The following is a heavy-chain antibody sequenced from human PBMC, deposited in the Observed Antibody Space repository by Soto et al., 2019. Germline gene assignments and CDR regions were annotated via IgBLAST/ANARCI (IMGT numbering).Heavy chain of an antibody. CDR2: MNPNSGNT. J-gene: IGHJ4*02. D-gene: IGHD6-19*01. Sequence: QVQLVQSGAEVKKPGASVKVSCKASGYTFTSYDINWVRQATGQGLEWMGWMNPNSGNTGYAQKFKGRVTMTRNNSISTAYMELSSLRSEDTAVYYCAILAVAGTDFADYWGQGTLVTVSS. CDR1: GYTFTSYD. V-gene: IGHV1-8*01. CDR3: AILAVAGTDFADY.